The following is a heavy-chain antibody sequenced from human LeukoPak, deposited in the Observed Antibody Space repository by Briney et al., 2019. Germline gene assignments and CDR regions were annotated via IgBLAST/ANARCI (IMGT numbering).Heavy chain of an antibody. Sequence: PGGSLRLSCAASGFTFSTRGMNWVRKAPGKGLEWVSFISGSGSSIYHADSVKGRFTISRDNSNNTLYLQMNSLRAEDTAVYYCAKDRYGDYSFDSWGQGALVTVSS. J-gene: IGHJ4*02. CDR2: ISGSGSSI. V-gene: IGHV3-23*01. D-gene: IGHD4-17*01. CDR3: AKDRYGDYSFDS. CDR1: GFTFSTRG.